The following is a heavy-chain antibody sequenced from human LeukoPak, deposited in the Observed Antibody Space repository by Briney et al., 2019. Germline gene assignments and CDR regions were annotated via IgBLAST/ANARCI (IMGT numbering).Heavy chain of an antibody. J-gene: IGHJ3*02. CDR2: INPSSGGT. V-gene: IGHV1-2*02. D-gene: IGHD2-2*01. Sequence: ASVKVSCKASGYTFTGYYMHWVRQAPGQGLEWMGWINPSSGGTNYAQKFQGRVTMTRDTSISTAYMELSRLRSDDTAVYYCATPRYCSSTSCYGLDAFDIWGQGTMVTVSS. CDR3: ATPRYCSSTSCYGLDAFDI. CDR1: GYTFTGYY.